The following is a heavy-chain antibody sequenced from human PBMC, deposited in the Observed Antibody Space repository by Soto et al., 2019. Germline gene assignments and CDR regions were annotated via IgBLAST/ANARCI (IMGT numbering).Heavy chain of an antibody. D-gene: IGHD3-3*01. V-gene: IGHV5-51*01. J-gene: IGHJ4*02. Sequence: PGESPKISCKGPGYTFTSYWMGWVRQMPRKGLARMGIVYPGDSDTRYSPSIQGLVAMSPDKSLSTAYLRGSSLKASDTAMYYCARLLPGTYYDFWSGYYYFDYWGRGTLVTVSS. CDR2: VYPGDSDT. CDR3: ARLLPGTYYDFWSGYYYFDY. CDR1: GYTFTSYW.